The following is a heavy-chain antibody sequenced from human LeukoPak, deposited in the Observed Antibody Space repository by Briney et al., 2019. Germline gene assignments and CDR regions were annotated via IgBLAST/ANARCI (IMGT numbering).Heavy chain of an antibody. V-gene: IGHV3-7*03. Sequence: GGSLRLSCAASGFTFSSYWMSWVRQAPGKGLEWVANIKQDESEKYYVDSVKGRFTISRDNSKNTLYLQMNSLRAEDTAVYYCARPRDGYNLEYFQHWGQGTLVTVSS. J-gene: IGHJ1*01. D-gene: IGHD5-24*01. CDR1: GFTFSSYW. CDR3: ARPRDGYNLEYFQH. CDR2: IKQDESEK.